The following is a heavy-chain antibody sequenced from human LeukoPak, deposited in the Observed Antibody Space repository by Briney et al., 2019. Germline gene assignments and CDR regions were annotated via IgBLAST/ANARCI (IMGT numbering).Heavy chain of an antibody. Sequence: GGSLRLSCAASGFTFSRYWMNWVRQAPGKGLEWVANIKEDGNGKYYVDSVKGRFIISRDNAKNSLYLQMNSLRAEDTAVYYCARVSDTGSPNDYWGQGTLVTVSS. CDR1: GFTFSRYW. CDR3: ARVSDTGSPNDY. D-gene: IGHD5-18*01. V-gene: IGHV3-7*01. CDR2: IKEDGNGK. J-gene: IGHJ4*02.